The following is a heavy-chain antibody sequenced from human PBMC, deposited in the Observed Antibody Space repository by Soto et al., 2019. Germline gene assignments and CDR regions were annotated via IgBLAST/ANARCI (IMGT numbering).Heavy chain of an antibody. D-gene: IGHD1-26*01. CDR3: ARIVGATQDWYFDL. V-gene: IGHV4-4*07. CDR2: IYTSGST. CDR1: GGSISSYY. Sequence: QVQLQESGPGLVKPSETLSLTCTVSGGSISSYYWTWIRQPAGKGLEWIGRIYTSGSTNYNPSLKSRVTVSVDTSRNQFSLKLSSVTAADTAVYYCARIVGATQDWYFDLWGRGTLVTVSS. J-gene: IGHJ2*01.